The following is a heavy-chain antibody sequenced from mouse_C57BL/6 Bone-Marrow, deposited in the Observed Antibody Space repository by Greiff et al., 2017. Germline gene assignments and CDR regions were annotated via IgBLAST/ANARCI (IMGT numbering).Heavy chain of an antibody. J-gene: IGHJ4*01. D-gene: IGHD1-1*01. V-gene: IGHV1-61*01. CDR3: ARMHYYGSSSRAMDY. CDR2: IYPSDSET. CDR1: GYTFTSYW. Sequence: QVQLQQPGAELVRPGSSVKLSCKASGYTFTSYWMDWVKQRPGQGLEWIGNIYPSDSETHYNQKFKDKATLTVDTSSSTAYMQLSSLTSEDSAVYYCARMHYYGSSSRAMDYGGQGTSVTVSA.